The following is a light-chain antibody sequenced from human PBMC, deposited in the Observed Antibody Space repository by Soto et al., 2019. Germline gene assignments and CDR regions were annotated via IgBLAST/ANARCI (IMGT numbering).Light chain of an antibody. CDR3: SSYSRNPLFV. J-gene: IGLJ1*01. V-gene: IGLV2-14*01. CDR1: SSDVGAYKY. CDR2: EAT. Sequence: QPVLTQPASVSGSPGQSITISCAGTSSDVGAYKYVSWYQQHPGKAPKLLIYEATNRPSGVSDRFSASMSDNTASLTISGLQAEDEADYYCSSYSRNPLFVFGTGTKVTVL.